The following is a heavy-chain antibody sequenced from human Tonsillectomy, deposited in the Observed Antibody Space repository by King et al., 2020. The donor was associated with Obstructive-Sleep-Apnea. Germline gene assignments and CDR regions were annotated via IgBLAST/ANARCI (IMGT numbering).Heavy chain of an antibody. CDR1: GFTFSSYS. CDR2: ISSSSSYI. V-gene: IGHV3-21*01. CDR3: AREHGPSGYWRPFDY. J-gene: IGHJ4*02. D-gene: IGHD3-22*01. Sequence: VQLVESGGGLVKPGGSLRLSCAASGFTFSSYSMNWVRQAPGKGLEWVSSISSSSSYIYYADSVKGRFTISRDNAKNSLYLQMNSLRAEDTAVNYCAREHGPSGYWRPFDYWGQGTLVTVSS.